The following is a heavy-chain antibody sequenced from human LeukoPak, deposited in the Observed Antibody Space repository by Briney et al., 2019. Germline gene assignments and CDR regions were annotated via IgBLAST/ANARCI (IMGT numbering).Heavy chain of an antibody. J-gene: IGHJ4*02. V-gene: IGHV3-23*01. CDR3: VREDTPATANY. D-gene: IGHD2-21*02. CDR1: GFNFANHA. CDR2: ISGGGDIT. Sequence: GGSLGLSCAASGFNFANHAMSWVRQTAGKGLEWVSAISGGGDITYYADSVKGRFTISRDNSKDTLFLQMHSLRPGDTAVYYCVREDTPATANYWGQGTLVTISS.